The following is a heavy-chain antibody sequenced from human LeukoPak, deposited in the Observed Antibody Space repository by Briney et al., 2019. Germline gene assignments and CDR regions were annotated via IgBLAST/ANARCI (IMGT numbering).Heavy chain of an antibody. D-gene: IGHD6-19*01. Sequence: GASVKVSCKASGGTFSSYAISWVQQAPGQGLEWMGRIIPIFGTANYAQKFQGRVTITTDESTSTAYMELSSLRSEDTAVYYCARELAVAGTFDAFDIWGQGTMVTVSS. CDR1: GGTFSSYA. CDR2: IIPIFGTA. V-gene: IGHV1-69*05. CDR3: ARELAVAGTFDAFDI. J-gene: IGHJ3*02.